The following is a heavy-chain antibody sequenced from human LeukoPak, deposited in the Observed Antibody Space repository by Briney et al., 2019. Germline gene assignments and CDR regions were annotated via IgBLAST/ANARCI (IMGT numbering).Heavy chain of an antibody. J-gene: IGHJ4*02. CDR2: IKSKTDGGTT. CDR1: GFTFSNAW. V-gene: IGHV3-15*01. D-gene: IGHD3-22*01. Sequence: PGGSLRLSCAASGFTFSNAWMSWVRQAPGKGLEWVGRIKSKTDGGTTDYAAPVKGRFTISRDDSKNTLYLQMNSLKTEDTAMYYCTTDTQDYYDSSGYFPRGLWGQGTLVTVSS. CDR3: TTDTQDYYDSSGYFPRGL.